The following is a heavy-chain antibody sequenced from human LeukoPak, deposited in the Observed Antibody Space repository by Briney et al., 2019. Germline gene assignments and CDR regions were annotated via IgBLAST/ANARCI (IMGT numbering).Heavy chain of an antibody. J-gene: IGHJ4*02. CDR3: ARVPGRLLIAAAGNYYFDY. V-gene: IGHV1-2*02. Sequence: GASVKVSCKASGYTFTGYYMHWVRQAPGQGLEWMGWINPNSGGTNYAQKFQGRVTMTRDTSISTAYMELSRLRSDDTAVYYCARVPGRLLIAAAGNYYFDYWGQGTLVTVSS. D-gene: IGHD6-13*01. CDR2: INPNSGGT. CDR1: GYTFTGYY.